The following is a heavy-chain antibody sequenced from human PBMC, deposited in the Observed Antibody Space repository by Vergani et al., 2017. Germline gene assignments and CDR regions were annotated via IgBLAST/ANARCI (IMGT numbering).Heavy chain of an antibody. CDR2: INHSGST. CDR3: ARVERWRQTNDY. V-gene: IGHV4-34*01. CDR1: GGSFSGYY. J-gene: IGHJ4*02. Sequence: QVQLQRWGAGLLKPSETLSLTCAVYGGSFSGYYWSWIRQPPGKGLEWIGEINHSGSTNYNPSLKSRVTISVDTSKNQFSLKLSSVTAADTAVYYCARVERWRQTNDYWGQGTLVTVSS. D-gene: IGHD5-24*01.